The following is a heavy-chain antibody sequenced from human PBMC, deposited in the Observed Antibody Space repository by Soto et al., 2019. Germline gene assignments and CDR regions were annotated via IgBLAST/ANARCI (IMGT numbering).Heavy chain of an antibody. V-gene: IGHV4-39*01. CDR3: ARQPSLAYSSGWYVKGQYFDY. Sequence: PSETLSLTCTVSGGSISSSSYYWGWIRQPPGKGLEWIGSIYYSGSTYYNPSLKSRVTISVDTSKNQFSLKLSPVTAADTAVYYCARQPSLAYSSGWYVKGQYFDYWGQGTLVTVSS. D-gene: IGHD6-19*01. CDR1: GGSISSSSYY. J-gene: IGHJ4*02. CDR2: IYYSGST.